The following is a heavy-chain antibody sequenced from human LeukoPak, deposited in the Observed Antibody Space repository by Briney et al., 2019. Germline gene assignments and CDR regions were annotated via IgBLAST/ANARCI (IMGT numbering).Heavy chain of an antibody. CDR1: GFTFNAYG. CDR2: IWYDGVNK. V-gene: IGHV3-33*01. Sequence: PGGSLRLSCTPSGFTFNAYGMPWVRQAPGKGLEWVAVIWYDGVNKYYADSVKGRFTISRDNSNNTLYLQMNSLRAEDTAVYYCAGDAYPHCSYSSCYTGYFDHWGQGTLVTVSS. CDR3: AGDAYPHCSYSSCYTGYFDH. D-gene: IGHD2-2*02. J-gene: IGHJ4*02.